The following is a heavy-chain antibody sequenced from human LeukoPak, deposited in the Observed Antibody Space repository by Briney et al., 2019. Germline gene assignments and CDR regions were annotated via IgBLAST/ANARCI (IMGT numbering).Heavy chain of an antibody. J-gene: IGHJ6*02. D-gene: IGHD3-16*01. CDR1: GFIFSGSW. Sequence: PGGSLRLSCTASGFIFSGSWMAWIRQAPGKGLEWVAIIKKDGSEKYYVDSMKGRFTISRDNAKNSLYLQMSSLRAEDTAMYFCARGGGLDVWGQGATVTVSS. CDR2: IKKDGSEK. CDR3: ARGGGLDV. V-gene: IGHV3-7*03.